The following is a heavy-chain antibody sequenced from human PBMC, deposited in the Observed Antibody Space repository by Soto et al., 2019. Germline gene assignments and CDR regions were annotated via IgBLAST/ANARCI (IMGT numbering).Heavy chain of an antibody. CDR2: IYYSGST. V-gene: IGHV4-31*03. CDR3: ARGGDIVLVPAANLFDP. CDR1: GGSISSGGYY. Sequence: QVQLQESGPGLVKPSQTLSLTCTVSGGSISSGGYYWSWIRQHTGKGLEWIGYIYYSGSTYYNPSLKSRVTISVDTSKNQFSLKLSSVTAADTAVYYCARGGDIVLVPAANLFDPWGQGTLVTVSS. J-gene: IGHJ5*02. D-gene: IGHD2-2*01.